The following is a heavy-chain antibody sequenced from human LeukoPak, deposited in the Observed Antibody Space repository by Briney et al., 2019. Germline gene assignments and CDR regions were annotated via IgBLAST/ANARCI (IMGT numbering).Heavy chain of an antibody. Sequence: GGSLRLSCAASGFTVSSNYMSWVRQAPRKGLEWVSGINWNGGTTGYADSVKGRFAISRDNAKNSLYLQMNSLRAEDTALYYCAREGSGSPHYGMDVWGQGTTVTVSS. V-gene: IGHV3-20*04. J-gene: IGHJ6*02. CDR2: INWNGGTT. CDR1: GFTVSSNY. CDR3: AREGSGSPHYGMDV. D-gene: IGHD3-10*01.